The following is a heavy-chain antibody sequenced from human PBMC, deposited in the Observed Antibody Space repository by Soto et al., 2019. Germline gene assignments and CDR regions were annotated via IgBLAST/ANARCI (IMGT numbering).Heavy chain of an antibody. D-gene: IGHD7-27*01. CDR1: GFSLSTSGVF. V-gene: IGHV2-5*01. Sequence: QITLKASGPTLVKPTQTLTLTCTFSGFSLSTSGVFVSWISQPPAKALEWLALIYWNGDKRYSPSLTSRVTITKDTSKNHAVLTMSNLDPVDTATYYCAHNGVNGALYYFDYLGQGTLVTVSS. CDR2: IYWNGDK. J-gene: IGHJ4*02. CDR3: AHNGVNGALYYFDY.